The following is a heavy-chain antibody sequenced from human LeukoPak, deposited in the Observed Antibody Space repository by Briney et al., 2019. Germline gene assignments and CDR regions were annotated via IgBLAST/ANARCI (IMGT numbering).Heavy chain of an antibody. Sequence: GGSLRLSCAASGFTVSSNYMSWVRQAPGKGLEWVSVIYSGGSTYYADSVKGRFTISRDNSKNTLYLQMNSLRAEYTAVYYCARDQLGDWYFDLWGRGTLVTVSS. CDR2: IYSGGST. J-gene: IGHJ2*01. V-gene: IGHV3-53*01. D-gene: IGHD1-1*01. CDR1: GFTVSSNY. CDR3: ARDQLGDWYFDL.